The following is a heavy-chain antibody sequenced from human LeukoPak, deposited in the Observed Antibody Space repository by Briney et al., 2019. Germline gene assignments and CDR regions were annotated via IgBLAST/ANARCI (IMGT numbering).Heavy chain of an antibody. CDR3: ARGGDITMMVVLNGDSFDY. CDR1: GFTFSSYS. J-gene: IGHJ4*02. Sequence: GGSLRLSCAASGFTFSSYSMNWVRQAPGKGLEWVSSISSSSYIYYADSVKGRFTVSRDNANNSLYLQMNSLRAEDTAVYYCARGGDITMMVVLNGDSFDYWGQGTLVTVSS. D-gene: IGHD3-22*01. V-gene: IGHV3-21*01. CDR2: ISSSSYI.